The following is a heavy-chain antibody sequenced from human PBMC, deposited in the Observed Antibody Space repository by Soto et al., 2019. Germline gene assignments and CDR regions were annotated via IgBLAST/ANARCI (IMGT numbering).Heavy chain of an antibody. Sequence: ASVKVSCKASGYTFTSYAIHWVRQAPGQRLEWMGWINAGNGNTKYSQKFQGRVTITRDTSASTAYMELSSLRAEDTAVYYCANLVGPGGIPGGMDVWGQGTTVTVSS. CDR3: ANLVGPGGIPGGMDV. J-gene: IGHJ6*02. D-gene: IGHD1-26*01. CDR1: GYTFTSYA. CDR2: INAGNGNT. V-gene: IGHV1-3*01.